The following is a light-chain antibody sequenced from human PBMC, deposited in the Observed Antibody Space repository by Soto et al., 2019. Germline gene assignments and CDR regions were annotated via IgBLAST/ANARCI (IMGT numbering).Light chain of an antibody. V-gene: IGLV2-14*01. CDR3: SSYAGSNNLV. Sequence: QSALTQPASVSGSPGQSITISCTGTSNDVGGYNYVSWYQQHPGKVPKLMIYEVSNRPSGVSNRFSGSKSGNTASLTVSGLQAEDEADYYCSSYAGSNNLVFGGGTKLTVL. CDR1: SNDVGGYNY. J-gene: IGLJ2*01. CDR2: EVS.